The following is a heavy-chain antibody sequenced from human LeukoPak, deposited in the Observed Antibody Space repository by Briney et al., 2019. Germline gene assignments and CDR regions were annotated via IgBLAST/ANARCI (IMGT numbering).Heavy chain of an antibody. CDR2: INHSGST. D-gene: IGHD6-13*01. CDR3: ARGLPTHYSSSWYTFKGDY. J-gene: IGHJ4*02. CDR1: GGSFSGYY. Sequence: RPSETLSLTCAVYGGSFSGYYWSWIRQPPGKGLEWIGEINHSGSTNYNPSLKSRVTISVDTSKNQFSLKLSSVTAADTAVYYCARGLPTHYSSSWYTFKGDYWGQGTLVTVSS. V-gene: IGHV4-34*01.